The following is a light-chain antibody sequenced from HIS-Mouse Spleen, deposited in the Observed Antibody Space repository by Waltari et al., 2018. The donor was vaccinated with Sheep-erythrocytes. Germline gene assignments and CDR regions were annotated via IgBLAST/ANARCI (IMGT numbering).Light chain of an antibody. CDR2: WAS. CDR3: QQYYSTPLT. J-gene: IGKJ4*01. Sequence: DIVMTQSPDSLAVSLGERATINCKSSQSVLYSSNNKNYLAWHQQKPGQPPKLLIYWASTRESGVPDRFSGSGSGTDFTLTISSLQAEDAAVYYCQQYYSTPLTFGGGTKVEIK. V-gene: IGKV4-1*01. CDR1: QSVLYSSNNKNY.